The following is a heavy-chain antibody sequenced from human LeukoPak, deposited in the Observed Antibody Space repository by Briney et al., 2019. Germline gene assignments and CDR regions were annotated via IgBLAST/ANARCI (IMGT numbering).Heavy chain of an antibody. D-gene: IGHD5-18*01. CDR2: IIPIFGTA. CDR1: GGTFSSYA. J-gene: IGHJ6*02. V-gene: IGHV1-69*13. Sequence: ASVKVSCKASGGTFSSYAISWVRQAPGQGLEWMGGIIPIFGTANYAQKFQGRVTITADESTSTAYMELSSLRSEDTAVYYCARGGYSYGYGVDYYYYYGMDVWGQGTTVTVSS. CDR3: ARGGYSYGYGVDYYYYYGMDV.